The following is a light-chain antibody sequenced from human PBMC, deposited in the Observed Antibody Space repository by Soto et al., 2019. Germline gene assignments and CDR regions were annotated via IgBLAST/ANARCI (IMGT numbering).Light chain of an antibody. CDR1: SSNIGAGYD. Sequence: QPVLTQPPSVSGAPGQRVTISCTGSSSNIGAGYDVHWYQQLPGTAPKLLIYGNINRPSGVPDRFSGSKSGTSASLAITGLQAEDEADYYCQSYDSSLSGVVFGGGTTLTVL. J-gene: IGLJ2*01. CDR3: QSYDSSLSGVV. V-gene: IGLV1-40*01. CDR2: GNI.